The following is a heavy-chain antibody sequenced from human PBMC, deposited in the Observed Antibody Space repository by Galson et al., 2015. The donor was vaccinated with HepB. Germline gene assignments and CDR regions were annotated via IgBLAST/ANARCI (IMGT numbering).Heavy chain of an antibody. CDR3: ARESRPERTPPAALFDY. CDR2: IKQDGSEK. Sequence: LRLSCAASGFTFSSYWMSWVRQAPGKGLEWVANIKQDGSEKYYVDSVKGRFTISRDNAKNSLYLQMNSLRAEDTAVYYCARESRPERTPPAALFDYWGQGTLVTVSS. J-gene: IGHJ4*02. V-gene: IGHV3-7*03. CDR1: GFTFSSYW. D-gene: IGHD6-13*01.